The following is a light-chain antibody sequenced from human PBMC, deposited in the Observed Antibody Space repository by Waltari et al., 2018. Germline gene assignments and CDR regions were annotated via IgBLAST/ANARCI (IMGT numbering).Light chain of an antibody. CDR3: SSYTTSSAPGV. CDR2: EVS. J-gene: IGLJ1*01. CDR1: DSDVGSYDF. Sequence: QSALTQPASVSGSPGQSITISCSGTDSDVGSYDFVSWYQQHPGKAPHLLIYEVSNRPSGISNRFSASKSGNTASLTISVLQAEDEADYYCSSYTTSSAPGVFGTGTRVTVL. V-gene: IGLV2-14*01.